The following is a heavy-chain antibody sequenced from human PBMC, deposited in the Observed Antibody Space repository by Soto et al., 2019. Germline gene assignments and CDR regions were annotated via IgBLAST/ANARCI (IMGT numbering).Heavy chain of an antibody. CDR2: MNPNSGNT. V-gene: IGHV1-8*01. Sequence: ASVKVSCKAFGYTYTSYDISCVRQATGQGLEWMGWMNPNSGNTGYAQKFQGRVTMTRNTSISTAYMELSSLRSEDTAVYYCARDHDILTGSQVVDVWGKGTTVTVSS. J-gene: IGHJ6*04. D-gene: IGHD3-9*01. CDR3: ARDHDILTGSQVVDV. CDR1: GYTYTSYD.